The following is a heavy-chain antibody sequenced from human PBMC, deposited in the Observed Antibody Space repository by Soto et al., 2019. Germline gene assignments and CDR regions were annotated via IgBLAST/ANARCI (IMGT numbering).Heavy chain of an antibody. CDR2: ISAHNGNT. D-gene: IGHD1-1*01. CDR3: ARGGYGYY. V-gene: IGHV1-18*01. CDR1: GYAFTTYG. Sequence: QVHLVQSGAEVKKPGASVKVSCQGSGYAFTTYGITWVRQAPGQGLEWMGWISAHNGNTNYAQKLQGRVTVTRDTSTSTAYMELRSLRYDVTAVYYCARGGYGYYWGQGALVTVSS. J-gene: IGHJ4*02.